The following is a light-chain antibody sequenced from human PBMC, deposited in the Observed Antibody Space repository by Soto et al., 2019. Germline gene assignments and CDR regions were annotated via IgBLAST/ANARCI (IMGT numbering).Light chain of an antibody. CDR2: GAS. Sequence: ELVLTQSPGTLSLSPGDRDTLSCRASQTVSNNYLAWCQQKPGQAPRVIMYGASRRATGIPDRFSGGGSGTDFTLTISRLEPEDFAVYFCQQYAGPPTTFGQGTRLEIK. CDR3: QQYAGPPTT. CDR1: QTVSNNY. J-gene: IGKJ5*01. V-gene: IGKV3-20*01.